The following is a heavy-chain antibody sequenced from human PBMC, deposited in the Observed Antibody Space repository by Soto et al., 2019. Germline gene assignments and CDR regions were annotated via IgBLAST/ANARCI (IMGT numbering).Heavy chain of an antibody. CDR3: AKSGSSGWYGWFDP. J-gene: IGHJ5*02. CDR1: GFSLRTSGGG. D-gene: IGHD6-19*01. Sequence: SGPTVVNPTRPRTLTCIFSGFSLRTSGGGVGWIRQPPGKALEWLGFIYWNDDKRYSPSLKSRLTITKDTSKNQVVLTMTNMDPVDTATYYCAKSGSSGWYGWFDPWGQGTLVTVSS. V-gene: IGHV2-5*01. CDR2: IYWNDDK.